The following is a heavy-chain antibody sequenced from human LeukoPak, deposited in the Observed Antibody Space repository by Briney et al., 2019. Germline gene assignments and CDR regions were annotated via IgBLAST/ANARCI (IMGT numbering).Heavy chain of an antibody. CDR3: ARGGYSYGYGY. CDR1: GGSFSDYY. CDR2: INHSGGT. V-gene: IGHV4-34*01. Sequence: SETLSLTCAVYGGSFSDYYWSWIRQPPGKGLEWIGEINHSGGTNYNPSLKSRVTILIDTSKNQFSLKLSSVTAADTAVYYCARGGYSYGYGYWGQGNLVTVSS. J-gene: IGHJ4*02. D-gene: IGHD5-18*01.